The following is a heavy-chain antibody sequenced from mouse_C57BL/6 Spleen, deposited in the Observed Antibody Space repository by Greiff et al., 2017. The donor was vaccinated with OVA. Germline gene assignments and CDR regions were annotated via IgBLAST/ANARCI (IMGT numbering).Heavy chain of an antibody. J-gene: IGHJ2*01. Sequence: VKLVESGAELVKPGASVKMSCKASGYTFTTYPIEWMKQNHGKSLEWIGNFHPYNDDTKYNEKFKGKATLTVEKSSSTVYLELSRLTSDDSAVYYCARNYGSSYVFDYWGQGTTLTVSS. CDR2: FHPYNDDT. D-gene: IGHD1-1*01. CDR1: GYTFTTYP. V-gene: IGHV1-47*01. CDR3: ARNYGSSYVFDY.